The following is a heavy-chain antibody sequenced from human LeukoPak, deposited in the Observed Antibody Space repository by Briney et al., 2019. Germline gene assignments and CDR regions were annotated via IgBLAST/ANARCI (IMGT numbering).Heavy chain of an antibody. J-gene: IGHJ4*02. Sequence: GGSLRLSCAASGFIFRNYDIYWVRLVTGKGLEWVSISGFTGDTNYAASVKGRFTVSRENAKNSLFLQMDSLRVGDTAIYYCARVNCTGGNCFFDYWGQGTLVTVSS. CDR3: ARVNCTGGNCFFDY. V-gene: IGHV3-13*01. CDR1: GFIFRNYD. CDR2: SGFTGDT. D-gene: IGHD2-8*02.